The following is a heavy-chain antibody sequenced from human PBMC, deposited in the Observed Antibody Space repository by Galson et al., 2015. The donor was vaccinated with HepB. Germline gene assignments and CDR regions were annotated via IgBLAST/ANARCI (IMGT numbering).Heavy chain of an antibody. Sequence: SLRLSCAASGFTFSSYGMHWVRQAPGKGLEWVAVISYDGSNKYYADSVKGRFTISRDNSKNTLYLQMNSLRAEDTAVYYCAKDETIVVVPAAVADGMDVWGQGTTVTVSS. D-gene: IGHD2-2*01. CDR2: ISYDGSNK. CDR1: GFTFSSYG. CDR3: AKDETIVVVPAAVADGMDV. J-gene: IGHJ6*02. V-gene: IGHV3-30*18.